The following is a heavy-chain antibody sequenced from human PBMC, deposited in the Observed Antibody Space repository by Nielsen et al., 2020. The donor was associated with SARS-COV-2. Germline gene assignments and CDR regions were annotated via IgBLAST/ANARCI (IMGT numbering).Heavy chain of an antibody. CDR2: IKSKTDGGTT. J-gene: IGHJ6*02. D-gene: IGHD6-19*01. V-gene: IGHV3-15*01. CDR1: GFTFSNAW. Sequence: GESLKISCAASGFTFSNAWMSWVRQAPGKGLEWVGRIKSKTDGGTTDYAAPVKGRFTISRDNAKNSLSLQMNSLRAEDTAVYYCARVSSMWLTYMDVWGQGTTVTVSS. CDR3: ARVSSMWLTYMDV.